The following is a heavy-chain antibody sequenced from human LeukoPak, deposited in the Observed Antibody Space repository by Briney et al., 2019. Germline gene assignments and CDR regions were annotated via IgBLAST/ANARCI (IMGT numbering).Heavy chain of an antibody. CDR3: ARKLSHAYYFDY. V-gene: IGHV4-39*07. Sequence: GSLRLSCAASGFTFSSYSMNWVRQPPGKGLEWIGSIYYSGSTYYNPSLKSRVTISVDTSKNQFSLKLSSVTAADTAVYYCARKLSHAYYFDYWGQGTLVTVSS. J-gene: IGHJ4*02. CDR2: IYYSGST. CDR1: GFTFSSYS.